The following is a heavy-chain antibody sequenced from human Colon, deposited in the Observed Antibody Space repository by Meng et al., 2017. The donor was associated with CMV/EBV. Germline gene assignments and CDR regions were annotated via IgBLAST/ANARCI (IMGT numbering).Heavy chain of an antibody. CDR2: IYYSGST. D-gene: IGHD3-3*01. V-gene: IGHV4-59*01. Sequence: LRLSCTVSGGSISTYYWSWIRQPPGKGLEWIGYIYYSGSTNYNPSLKSRVTISVDTSKNQFSLKLSSVTAADTAVYYCARVGPIFGVANFDYWGQGTLVTVSS. CDR1: GGSISTYY. J-gene: IGHJ4*02. CDR3: ARVGPIFGVANFDY.